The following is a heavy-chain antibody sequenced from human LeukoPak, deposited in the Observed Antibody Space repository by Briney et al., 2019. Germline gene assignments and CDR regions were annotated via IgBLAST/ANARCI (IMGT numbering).Heavy chain of an antibody. CDR1: GGSISSSSYY. J-gene: IGHJ4*02. D-gene: IGHD3-22*01. CDR2: IYYSGST. V-gene: IGHV4-39*01. CDR3: ARLVFPTADAPYDSSGYHSLDY. Sequence: SETLSLTCTVSGGSISSSSYYWGWIRQPPGKGLEWIGSIYYSGSTYYNPSLKSRVTISIDTSKNQFSLKLSSVTAADTAVYYCARLVFPTADAPYDSSGYHSLDYWGQGTLVTVSS.